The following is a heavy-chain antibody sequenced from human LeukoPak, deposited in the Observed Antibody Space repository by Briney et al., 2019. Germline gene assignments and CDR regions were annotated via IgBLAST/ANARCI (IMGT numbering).Heavy chain of an antibody. Sequence: ASVKVSCKASGGSFGDFAMIWVRQAPGQGLEGMGRSSPMCDTKDYAEKVQGRVTFTTAKSTTTAHMALSNLSPEDTAVYYCAATSIIFNWFDRWGQGTLVTVSS. V-gene: IGHV1-69*05. CDR3: AATSIIFNWFDR. J-gene: IGHJ5*02. CDR2: SSPMCDTK. CDR1: GGSFGDFA. D-gene: IGHD1-14*01.